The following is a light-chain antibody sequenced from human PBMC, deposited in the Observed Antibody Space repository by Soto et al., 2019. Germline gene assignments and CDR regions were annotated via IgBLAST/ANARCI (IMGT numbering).Light chain of an antibody. J-gene: IGLJ1*01. Sequence: QSVLTQAPSASGTPGQRVTISCSGSSSNVGSLSVDWYQHLPGTAPKLLIHSNYQRPSGVPDRFSGSKSGTSASLAISGLQSEDEADYYCAAWDGSLNGLYVFGTGTKATVL. CDR2: SNY. V-gene: IGLV1-44*01. CDR1: SSNVGSLS. CDR3: AAWDGSLNGLYV.